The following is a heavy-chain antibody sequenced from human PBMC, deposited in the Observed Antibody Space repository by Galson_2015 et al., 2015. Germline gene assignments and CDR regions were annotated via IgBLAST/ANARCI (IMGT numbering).Heavy chain of an antibody. CDR3: ARVSSDGSRSSFCGVDI. CDR2: IIPMFGTP. Sequence: SVKVSCKASGGTSSRNIITWVRQAPGQGLEWLGGIIPMFGTPKYAQKFQGRVTITADESTNTAYMELGSLRSEDTAVYFCARVSSDGSRSSFCGVDIWGQGTTVTVSS. D-gene: IGHD3-10*01. CDR1: GGTSSRNI. J-gene: IGHJ6*02. V-gene: IGHV1-69*13.